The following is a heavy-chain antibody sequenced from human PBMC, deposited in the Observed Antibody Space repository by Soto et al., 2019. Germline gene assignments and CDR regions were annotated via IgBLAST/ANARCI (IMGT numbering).Heavy chain of an antibody. CDR1: GFTFSSYG. J-gene: IGHJ6*02. D-gene: IGHD3-3*01. CDR2: ISYDGSNK. CDR3: VKDREGLYYDFWSGSGPYGMDV. V-gene: IGHV3-30*18. Sequence: GGSLRLSCAASGFTFSSYGMHWVRQAPGKGLEWVAVISYDGSNKYYAESVKGRFTISRDNSKNTLYLQMNSLRAEDMVVYYCVKDREGLYYDFWSGSGPYGMDVWGQGTTVTVSS.